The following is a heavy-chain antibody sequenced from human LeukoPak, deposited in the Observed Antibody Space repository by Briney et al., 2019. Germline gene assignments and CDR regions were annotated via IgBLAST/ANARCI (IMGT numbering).Heavy chain of an antibody. D-gene: IGHD2-15*01. CDR1: GFTFSSYA. V-gene: IGHV3-23*01. CDR2: ISGSGGST. CDR3: AKAGLYCSGGSCYDWFDP. J-gene: IGHJ5*02. Sequence: GGSLRLSCAASGFTFSSYAMSWVRQAPGKGLEWVSAISGSGGSTYYADSVKGRFTISRDNSKNTLYLQMNSLRAEDTAVYYCAKAGLYCSGGSCYDWFDPWGQGTLATVSS.